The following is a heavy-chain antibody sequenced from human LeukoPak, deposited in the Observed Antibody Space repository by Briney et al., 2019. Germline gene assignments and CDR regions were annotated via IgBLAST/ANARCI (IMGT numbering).Heavy chain of an antibody. CDR3: ARAAMVRGVISWFDP. J-gene: IGHJ5*02. CDR1: GGSISNYY. Sequence: KPSETLSLTCTVSGGSISNYYWSWIRQPAGKGLEWIGRIYSSGSANYNPSLKSRVIMSVDTSKNQFSLRLNSVTAADTAVYYCARAAMVRGVISWFDPWGQGTLVTVSS. CDR2: IYSSGSA. V-gene: IGHV4-4*07. D-gene: IGHD3-10*01.